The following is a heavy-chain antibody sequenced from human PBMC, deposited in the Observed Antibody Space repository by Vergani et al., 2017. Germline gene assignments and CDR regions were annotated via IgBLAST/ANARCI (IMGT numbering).Heavy chain of an antibody. CDR1: GGSISSGGYY. J-gene: IGHJ4*02. D-gene: IGHD3-22*01. V-gene: IGHV4-31*03. Sequence: QVQLQESGPGLVKPSQTLSLTCTVSGGSISSGGYYWSWIRQHPGQGLEWIWYYYYSGSTYYNPSLKSRVTITVDTSKNQFSLNLSSVTAADPYVYCCARDCYYDSSGCFDYWGQGTLVTVSS. CDR3: ARDCYYDSSGCFDY. CDR2: YYYSGST.